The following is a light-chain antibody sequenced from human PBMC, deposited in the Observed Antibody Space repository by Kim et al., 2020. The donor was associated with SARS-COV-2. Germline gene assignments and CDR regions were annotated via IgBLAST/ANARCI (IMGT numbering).Light chain of an antibody. Sequence: SYELTQPPSVSVAPGKTARITCGGNNIGSKSVHWYQQKPGQAPVLVIYYDSDRPSRIPERFSGSNSGNTATLTISRVEAGDEADYYCQVWDSSSDPWVFGGGTQLTVL. J-gene: IGLJ3*02. CDR1: NIGSKS. CDR2: YDS. CDR3: QVWDSSSDPWV. V-gene: IGLV3-21*04.